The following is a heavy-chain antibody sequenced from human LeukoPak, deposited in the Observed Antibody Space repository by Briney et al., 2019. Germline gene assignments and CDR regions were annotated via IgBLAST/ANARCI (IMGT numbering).Heavy chain of an antibody. J-gene: IGHJ6*02. V-gene: IGHV4-59*01. D-gene: IGHD4-17*01. CDR1: GGSISSYY. CDR3: ARASGFYGVGYYGMDV. Sequence: SEILSLTCTVSGGSISSYYWSWIRQPPGKGLEWIGYIYYSGSTNYNPSLKSRVAISVDTSKNQFSLKLSSVTAADAAVYYCARASGFYGVGYYGMDVWGQGTTVTVSS. CDR2: IYYSGST.